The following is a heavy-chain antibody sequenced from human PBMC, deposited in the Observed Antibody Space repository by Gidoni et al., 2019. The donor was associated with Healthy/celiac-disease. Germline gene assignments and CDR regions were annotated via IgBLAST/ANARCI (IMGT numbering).Heavy chain of an antibody. CDR1: GGSISSSSYY. V-gene: IGHV4-39*07. CDR2: IYYSGST. Sequence: QLQLQESGPGLVKPSETLSLTCTVSGGSISSSSYYWGWIRQPPGKGLAWIGSIYYSGSTYYNPSLKSRVTISVDTSKNQFSLKLSSVTAADTAVYYCATRGFWSGSNWFDPWGQGTLVTVSS. CDR3: ATRGFWSGSNWFDP. J-gene: IGHJ5*02. D-gene: IGHD3-3*01.